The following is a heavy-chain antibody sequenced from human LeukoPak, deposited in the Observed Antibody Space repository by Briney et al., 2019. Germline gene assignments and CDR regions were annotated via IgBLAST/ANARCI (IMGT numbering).Heavy chain of an antibody. D-gene: IGHD3-22*01. CDR2: IWYDGSNK. CDR1: GFTFSSYG. J-gene: IGHJ4*02. V-gene: IGHV3-33*01. Sequence: GRSLTLSCAASGFTFSSYGMHWVRQAPGKGLEWVAVIWYDGSNKYYADSVKGRFTISRDNSKNTLYLQMNSLRAEDTAVYYCARDRAYYDSSGYYGIFDYWGQGTLVTVSS. CDR3: ARDRAYYDSSGYYGIFDY.